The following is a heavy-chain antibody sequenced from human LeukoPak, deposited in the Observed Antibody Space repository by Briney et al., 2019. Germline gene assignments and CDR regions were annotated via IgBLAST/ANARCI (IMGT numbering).Heavy chain of an antibody. Sequence: SETLSLTCTVSGDSISSRSYYWGWIRQPPGKGLEWIGSIYYSGSTYYNPSLKSRVTISVDTSKNQFSLKLSSVTAADTAVYYCARVAYYDSSGYPDWGQGTLVTVSS. J-gene: IGHJ4*02. CDR3: ARVAYYDSSGYPD. CDR1: GDSISSRSYY. V-gene: IGHV4-39*07. CDR2: IYYSGST. D-gene: IGHD3-22*01.